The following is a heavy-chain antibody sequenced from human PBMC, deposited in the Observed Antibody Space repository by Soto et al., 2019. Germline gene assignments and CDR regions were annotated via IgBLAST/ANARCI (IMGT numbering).Heavy chain of an antibody. D-gene: IGHD1-1*01. CDR1: GGTFDSNA. CDR3: AREGYTFGPGEVSGAFDI. V-gene: IGHV1-69*13. Sequence: SVKVSCKASGGTFDSNAISWVRQAPGQGLEWMGNIIPIFATTKSSQNFQGRVTITADESTNTAYMELSSLRSEDTAIYFCAREGYTFGPGEVSGAFDIWGQGTMVTVSS. CDR2: IIPIFATT. J-gene: IGHJ3*02.